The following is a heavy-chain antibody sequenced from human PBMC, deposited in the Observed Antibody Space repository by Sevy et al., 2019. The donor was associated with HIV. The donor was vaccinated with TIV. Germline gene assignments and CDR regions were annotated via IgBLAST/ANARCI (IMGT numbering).Heavy chain of an antibody. Sequence: GGSLRLSCAASGFAFYEYSMSWIRPAPGKGLEWVATLSFGCGKINYADSVKGRFTISRDNSKNSFYLQMDNLRVEDTALYYCAREGCSRPHDYWGQGTRVTVSS. D-gene: IGHD2-8*01. J-gene: IGHJ4*02. CDR3: AREGCSRPHDY. CDR2: LSFGCGKI. CDR1: GFAFYEYS. V-gene: IGHV3-23*01.